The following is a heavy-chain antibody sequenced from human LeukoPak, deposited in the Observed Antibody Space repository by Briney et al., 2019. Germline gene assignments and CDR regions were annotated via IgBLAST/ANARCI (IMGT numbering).Heavy chain of an antibody. Sequence: GESLKISCKGSGYSFTSYWIGWVRQMPGKGLEWMGIIYPGDSDTRYSPSFHGQVTISADKSISTAYLQWSSLKASDTAMYYCARPLKRARGNTPFFYDYWGQGTLVTVSS. V-gene: IGHV5-51*01. CDR3: ARPLKRARGNTPFFYDY. CDR1: GYSFTSYW. D-gene: IGHD4-23*01. CDR2: IYPGDSDT. J-gene: IGHJ4*02.